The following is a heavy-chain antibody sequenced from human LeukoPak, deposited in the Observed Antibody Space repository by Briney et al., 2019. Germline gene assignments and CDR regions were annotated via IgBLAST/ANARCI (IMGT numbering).Heavy chain of an antibody. D-gene: IGHD6-6*01. Sequence: SVKVSCKASGGTFSSQAISWVRQAPGRGLEWMGGIIPIFGTANYAQKFQGRVTIIADESTSTAYMELSSLRSEDTAVYYCARAIAARGGSYYGMDVWGQGTTVTVSS. CDR3: ARAIAARGGSYYGMDV. CDR2: IIPIFGTA. CDR1: GGTFSSQA. J-gene: IGHJ6*02. V-gene: IGHV1-69*01.